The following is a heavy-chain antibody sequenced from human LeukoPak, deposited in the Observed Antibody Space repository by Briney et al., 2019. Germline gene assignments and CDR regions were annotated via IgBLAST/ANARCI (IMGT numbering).Heavy chain of an antibody. CDR3: ARLVVPPGNRGWYYEH. CDR1: AFILSNYW. J-gene: IGHJ4*02. V-gene: IGHV3-7*03. CDR2: INQRGSEK. D-gene: IGHD2-2*01. Sequence: GGSLRLSCAASAFILSNYWMAWDRQGPGEGPEWVAKINQRGSEKYYVDSVRGRFTISRDNAKNSLDLQMNSLRVEDTAIYYCARLVVPPGNRGWYYEHWGQGPLVTVSS.